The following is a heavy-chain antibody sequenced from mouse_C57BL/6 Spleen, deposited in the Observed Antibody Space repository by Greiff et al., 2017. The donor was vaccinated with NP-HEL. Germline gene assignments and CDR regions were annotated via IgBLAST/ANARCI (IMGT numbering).Heavy chain of an antibody. D-gene: IGHD2-4*01. Sequence: VQLQQSGAELVKPGASVKMSCKASGYTFTSYWITWVKQRPGQGLEWIGDIYPGSGSTNYNEKFKSKATLTVDTSSSTAYMQLSSLTSEDSAVYYCARGPIYDYDVFDYWGQGTTLTVSS. CDR2: IYPGSGST. V-gene: IGHV1-55*01. J-gene: IGHJ2*01. CDR3: ARGPIYDYDVFDY. CDR1: GYTFTSYW.